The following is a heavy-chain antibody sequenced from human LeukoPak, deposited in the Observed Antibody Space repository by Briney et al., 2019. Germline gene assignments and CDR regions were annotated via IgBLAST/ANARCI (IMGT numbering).Heavy chain of an antibody. Sequence: GGSLRLSCAASGFTFSSFTMSWIREAPGKGLEWVSSISSSINYIYHADSVKGRFTISRDDAQNSVYLQMNSLKDEDTAVYYCARSRTSSPYDKNLNFWGQGTLVIVSS. CDR3: ARSRTSSPYDKNLNF. V-gene: IGHV3-21*01. J-gene: IGHJ4*02. CDR1: GFTFSSFT. CDR2: ISSSINYI. D-gene: IGHD1-14*01.